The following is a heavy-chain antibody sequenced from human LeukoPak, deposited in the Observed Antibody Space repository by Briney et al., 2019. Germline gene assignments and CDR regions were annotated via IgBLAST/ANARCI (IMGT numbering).Heavy chain of an antibody. CDR1: GGSISSGGYY. CDR3: YYGSGNWFDP. CDR2: IYYSGST. D-gene: IGHD3-10*01. J-gene: IGHJ5*02. V-gene: IGHV4-39*01. Sequence: SQTLSLTCTVSGGSISSGGYYWSWIRQPPGKGLEWIGSIYYSGSTYYNPSLKSRVTISVDTSKNQFSLRLSSVTAADTAVYYCYYGSGNWFDPWGQGTLVTVSS.